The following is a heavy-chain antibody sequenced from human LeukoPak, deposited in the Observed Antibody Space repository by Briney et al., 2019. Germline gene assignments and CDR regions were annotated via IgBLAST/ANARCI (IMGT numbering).Heavy chain of an antibody. CDR1: GFTFDDYA. D-gene: IGHD3-16*01. CDR3: AKEGDQDYYYGMDV. CDR2: ISWNSGSI. Sequence: GRSLRLSCAASGFTFDDYAMHWVRQAPGKGLEWVSGISWNSGSIGYADSVKGRFTISRDNAKNSLYLQMNSLRAEDTALYYCAKEGDQDYYYGMDVWGQGTTVTVSS. V-gene: IGHV3-9*01. J-gene: IGHJ6*02.